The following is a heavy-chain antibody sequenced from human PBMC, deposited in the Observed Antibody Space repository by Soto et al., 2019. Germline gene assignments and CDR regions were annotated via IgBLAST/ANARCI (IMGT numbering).Heavy chain of an antibody. CDR3: ARANYDFWSGSSNYFGIDV. CDR1: GFTFSNYT. D-gene: IGHD3-3*01. V-gene: IGHV3-21*01. J-gene: IGHJ6*04. CDR2: ISSSSLYI. Sequence: VQLVESGGGLVKPGGSLRVSCAASGFTFSNYTMNWVRQAPGKGLEWVSAISSSSLYIYYADSVEGRFTIYRDNAKKSLYLQMNSLGAEDTSVYYCARANYDFWSGSSNYFGIDVWGKGNAVTVSS.